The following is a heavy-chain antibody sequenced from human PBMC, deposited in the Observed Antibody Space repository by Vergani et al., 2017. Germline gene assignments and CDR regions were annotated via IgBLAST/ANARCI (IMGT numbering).Heavy chain of an antibody. CDR3: AKVAAASGVCYGGCLFSDY. Sequence: EVQLLESGGGLVQPGGSLRLSCAASGFTFSSYAISWVRQAPGKGLEWVSAISGSGGSTYYADALKGRLTISRDNSKTRLYLQMNSLRAEDTAVYYCAKVAAASGVCYGGCLFSDYWGQGTLVTVSS. V-gene: IGHV3-23*01. CDR1: GFTFSSYA. D-gene: IGHD2-8*02. J-gene: IGHJ4*02. CDR2: ISGSGGST.